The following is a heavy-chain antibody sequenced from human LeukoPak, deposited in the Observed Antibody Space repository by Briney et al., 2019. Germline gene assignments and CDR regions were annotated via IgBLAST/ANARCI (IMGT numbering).Heavy chain of an antibody. Sequence: SVSVSCKASVGTFSSYAITWVRQAPGHGREWMGGIIPILGTASYAQKFQGTVTITADESASMAYMELSSLRSEDTAVYYCARGSPEKSITDYWGQGTLVTVSS. D-gene: IGHD3-10*01. CDR3: ARGSPEKSITDY. CDR1: VGTFSSYA. V-gene: IGHV1-69*13. J-gene: IGHJ4*02. CDR2: IIPILGTA.